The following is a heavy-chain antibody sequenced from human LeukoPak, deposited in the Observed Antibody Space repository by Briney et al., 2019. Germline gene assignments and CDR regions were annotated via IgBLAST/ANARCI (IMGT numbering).Heavy chain of an antibody. Sequence: GGSLRLSSAASGFTFSSHWMTWVRQAPGKGLEWVANIKQDGSVKYYADSVKGRFTISRDNSKNTLYLQMNSLRPDDTAMYYCAKDRIVLVTATFDYWGQGILVTVSS. J-gene: IGHJ4*02. D-gene: IGHD2-21*02. V-gene: IGHV3-7*01. CDR3: AKDRIVLVTATFDY. CDR2: IKQDGSVK. CDR1: GFTFSSHW.